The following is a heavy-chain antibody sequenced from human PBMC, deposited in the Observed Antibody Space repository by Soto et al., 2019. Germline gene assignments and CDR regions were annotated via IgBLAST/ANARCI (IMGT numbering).Heavy chain of an antibody. J-gene: IGHJ4*02. V-gene: IGHV1-8*01. Sequence: ASVKVSCKASGYTFTSYDINWVRQATGQGLEWMGWMNPNSGNTGYAQKFQGRVTMTRNTSISTAYMELSSLRSEDTAVYYCASRYCTTSDCPGVDYWGQGTLVTVSS. CDR1: GYTFTSYD. D-gene: IGHD2-8*01. CDR3: ASRYCTTSDCPGVDY. CDR2: MNPNSGNT.